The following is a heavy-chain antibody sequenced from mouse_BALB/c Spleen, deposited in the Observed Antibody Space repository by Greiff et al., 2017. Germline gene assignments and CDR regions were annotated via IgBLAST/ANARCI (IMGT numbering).Heavy chain of an antibody. CDR1: GYAFSSSW. J-gene: IGHJ1*01. D-gene: IGHD2-4*01. CDR3: ARGSIYYDYEDWYFDV. V-gene: IGHV1-82*01. CDR2: IYPGDGDT. Sequence: VQLQQSGPELVKPGASVKISCKASGYAFSSSWMNWVKQRPGQGLEWIGRIYPGDGDTNYNGKFKGKATLTADKSSSTAYMQLSSLTSVDSAVYFCARGSIYYDYEDWYFDVWGAGTTVTVSS.